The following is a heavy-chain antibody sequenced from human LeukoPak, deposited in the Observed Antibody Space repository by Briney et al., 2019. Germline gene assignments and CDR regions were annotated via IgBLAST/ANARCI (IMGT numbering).Heavy chain of an antibody. CDR2: INPNSGGT. CDR1: GYTFTGYY. V-gene: IGHV1-2*02. J-gene: IGHJ5*02. Sequence: APVKVSCKASGYTFTGYYMHWVRQAPGQGLEWMGWINPNSGGTNYAQKFQGRVTMTRDTSISTAYMELSRLRSDDTAVYYCARAPPDIVVVPAAKGVWFDPWGQGTLVTVSS. D-gene: IGHD2-2*01. CDR3: ARAPPDIVVVPAAKGVWFDP.